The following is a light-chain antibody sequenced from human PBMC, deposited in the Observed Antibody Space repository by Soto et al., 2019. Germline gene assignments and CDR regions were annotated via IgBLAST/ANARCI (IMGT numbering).Light chain of an antibody. Sequence: DIQMTQSPSSLSAPVGDRVTITCRASQSISSYLNWYQQKPGKAPKLLIYAASSLQSGVSSRFSGSGSGTDFTLTISSLQPEDFATYYCQQSYITPPTFGPGTKEDIQ. CDR3: QQSYITPPT. J-gene: IGKJ3*01. CDR1: QSISSY. CDR2: AAS. V-gene: IGKV1-39*01.